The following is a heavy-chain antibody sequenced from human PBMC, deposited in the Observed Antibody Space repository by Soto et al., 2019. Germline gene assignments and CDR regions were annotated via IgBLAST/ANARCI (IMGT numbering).Heavy chain of an antibody. V-gene: IGHV1-2*02. CDR3: GRESGGATATLDYYYFYMDV. J-gene: IGHJ6*03. CDR1: GDRFTDYY. D-gene: IGHD5-12*01. CDR2: INPNSGVT. Sequence: QVQLVQSGAEVKEPGASVTVSCRASGDRFTDYYMHWVRQAPGQGLEWMGWINPNSGVTKYAQKFQGGVTMARDTCMRAVYMQRSRLGFDDTAMYYWGRESGGATATLDYYYFYMDVWGRGTTVTVAS.